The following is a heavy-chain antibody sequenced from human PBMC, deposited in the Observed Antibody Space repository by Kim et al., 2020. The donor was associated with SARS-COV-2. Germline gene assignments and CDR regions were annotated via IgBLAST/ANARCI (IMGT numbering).Heavy chain of an antibody. Sequence: GGSLRLSCAASGFTFSSYWMHWVRQAPGKGLVWVSRINSDGGTTSYADSVKGRFTIPRDNAKSTLYLQMNSLRAEDTAVYYCASRRYTGTYYYFDYWGQGTLVTVS. CDR1: GFTFSSYW. J-gene: IGHJ4*02. CDR3: ASRRYTGTYYYFDY. D-gene: IGHD1-26*01. V-gene: IGHV3-74*01. CDR2: INSDGGTT.